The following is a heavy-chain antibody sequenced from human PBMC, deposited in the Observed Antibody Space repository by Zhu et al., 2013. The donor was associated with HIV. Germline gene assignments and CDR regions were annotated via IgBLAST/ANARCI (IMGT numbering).Heavy chain of an antibody. Sequence: QVQLVQSGAEVKKPGSSVKVSCKASGGTFSSYAISWVRQAPGQGLEWMGGIIPIFGTANYAQKFQGRVTITADESTSTAYMELSSLRSEDTAVYYCAGRGDVLRMGSGSLRGPGMDVVGTKGPTVTV. CDR3: AGRGDVLRMGSGSLRGPGMDV. V-gene: IGHV1-69*01. CDR1: GGTFSSYA. CDR2: IIPIFGTA. D-gene: IGHD3-10*01. J-gene: IGHJ6*02.